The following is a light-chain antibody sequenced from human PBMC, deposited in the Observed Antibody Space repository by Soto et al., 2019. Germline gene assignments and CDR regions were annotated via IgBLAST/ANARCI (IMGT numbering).Light chain of an antibody. V-gene: IGKV1-39*01. CDR2: AAS. CDR3: QKLNAYPPWT. Sequence: IQMTQSPSSLSSSVEDSVIITCRASQSISNHLNWYQQKPGKAPKLLIFAASSLQSGVPSRFSGSRSGPDFTLTISSLQPEDFATYFCQKLNAYPPWTFGQGTKVDI. CDR1: QSISNH. J-gene: IGKJ1*01.